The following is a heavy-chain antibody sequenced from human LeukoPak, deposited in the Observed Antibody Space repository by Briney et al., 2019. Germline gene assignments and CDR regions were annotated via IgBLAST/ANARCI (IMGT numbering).Heavy chain of an antibody. CDR3: ARGRYDSSGYYYYFDY. Sequence: SVKVSCKASGCTFSSYAISWVRQAPGQGLEWMGGIIPIFGTENYAQKFQARVTITTDDATSTAYMQLSSLRSEDTAVYYCARGRYDSSGYYYYFDYWGQGTLVTVSS. D-gene: IGHD3-22*01. V-gene: IGHV1-69*05. CDR1: GCTFSSYA. CDR2: IIPIFGTE. J-gene: IGHJ4*02.